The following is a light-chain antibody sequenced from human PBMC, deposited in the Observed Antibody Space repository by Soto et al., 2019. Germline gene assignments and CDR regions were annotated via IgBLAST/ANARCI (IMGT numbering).Light chain of an antibody. V-gene: IGKV3-20*01. Sequence: EIVLTQSPGTLSLSPGERATLSCRASQSVSSSYLAWYQQKPGQAPRLLIYGASSRATGIPDRFSGSGSGTDFTLTISRLEPEDFAIYYWQQYGTSTWTFGQGTKGGIK. CDR3: QQYGTSTWT. CDR2: GAS. CDR1: QSVSSSY. J-gene: IGKJ1*01.